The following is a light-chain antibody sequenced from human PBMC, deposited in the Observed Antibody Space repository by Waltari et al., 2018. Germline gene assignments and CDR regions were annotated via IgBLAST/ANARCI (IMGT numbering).Light chain of an antibody. Sequence: EIVMTQSPATLSVSPGERATLSCRASQSVSNNLAWYQQKPGQTPMLLIYGASIRATGIPARFSGSGSGTEFTLTISSLQSEDFAVYYCHQYNRWPRTFGQGTKVEIK. V-gene: IGKV3D-15*01. CDR1: QSVSNN. CDR3: HQYNRWPRT. CDR2: GAS. J-gene: IGKJ1*01.